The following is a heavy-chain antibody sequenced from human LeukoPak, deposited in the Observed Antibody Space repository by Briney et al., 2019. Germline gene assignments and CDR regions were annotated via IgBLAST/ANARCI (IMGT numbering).Heavy chain of an antibody. J-gene: IGHJ4*02. D-gene: IGHD2-21*02. CDR2: ISSSSSTI. V-gene: IGHV3-48*01. Sequence: GGSVRLSCAASGFTFSSYSMNWVRQAPGKGLDWVSYISSSSSTIYYADSVKGRFTISRDNAKNSLYLRMNSLRAEDTALYYCAKANSYCGGDCYSLDYWGQGTLVTVSS. CDR3: AKANSYCGGDCYSLDY. CDR1: GFTFSSYS.